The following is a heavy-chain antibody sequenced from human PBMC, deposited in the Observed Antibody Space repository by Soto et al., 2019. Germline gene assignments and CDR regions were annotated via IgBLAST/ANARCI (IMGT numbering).Heavy chain of an antibody. D-gene: IGHD6-13*01. Sequence: QVQLVQSGSEVKKPGSSVRVSCKTSGDTFSIYTISWVRQAPGQGLEWMGRVLPFLDITSYSQSFQGRVTITADRSTTTAYMELTSLRSEDTAVYYCARDRDNSNWPNFDSWGQGTLVTVSS. J-gene: IGHJ4*02. V-gene: IGHV1-69*02. CDR1: GDTFSIYT. CDR3: ARDRDNSNWPNFDS. CDR2: VLPFLDIT.